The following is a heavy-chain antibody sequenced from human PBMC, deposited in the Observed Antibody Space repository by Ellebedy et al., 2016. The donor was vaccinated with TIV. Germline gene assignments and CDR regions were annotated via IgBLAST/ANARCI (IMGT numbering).Heavy chain of an antibody. V-gene: IGHV4-59*01. CDR1: GASISSYY. Sequence: GSLRLXXTVSGASISSYYWSWIRQPPGKGLEWLGCFSYIGSTNYNPSLGSRVTISLDTSKNQFSLNLNSVTAADAATYYCARGGGETNGDYEFDFWGQGTLVTVSS. J-gene: IGHJ4*02. CDR2: FSYIGST. D-gene: IGHD3-16*01. CDR3: ARGGGETNGDYEFDF.